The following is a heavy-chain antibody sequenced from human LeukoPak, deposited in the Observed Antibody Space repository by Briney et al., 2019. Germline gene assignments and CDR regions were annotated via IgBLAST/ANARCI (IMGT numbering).Heavy chain of an antibody. CDR2: ISAYNGNT. Sequence: ASVTVSCKASGYTFTSYGISWVRQAPGQGLEWMGWISAYNGNTNYAQKLQGRVTMATDTSTSTAYMELRSLRSDDTAVYYCARDLGLYYYGSGSSAWGQGTLVTVSS. J-gene: IGHJ5*02. V-gene: IGHV1-18*01. CDR1: GYTFTSYG. D-gene: IGHD3-10*01. CDR3: ARDLGLYYYGSGSSA.